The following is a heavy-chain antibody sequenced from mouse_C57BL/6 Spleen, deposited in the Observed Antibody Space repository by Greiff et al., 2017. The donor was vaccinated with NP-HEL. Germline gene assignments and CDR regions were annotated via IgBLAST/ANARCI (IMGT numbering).Heavy chain of an antibody. V-gene: IGHV1-61*01. CDR3: ARRELRPFAY. CDR2: IYPSDSET. J-gene: IGHJ3*01. D-gene: IGHD2-12*01. CDR1: GYTFTSYW. Sequence: VQLQQSGAELVRPGSSVKLSCKASGYTFTSYWMDWVKQRPGQGLEWIGNIYPSDSETHYNQKFKDKATLTVDKSSSPAYMQLSSLTSEDYAVYYCARRELRPFAYWGQGTLVTVSA.